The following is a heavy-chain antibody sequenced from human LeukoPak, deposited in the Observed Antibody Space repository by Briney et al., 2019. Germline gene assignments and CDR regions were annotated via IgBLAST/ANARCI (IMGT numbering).Heavy chain of an antibody. CDR2: IYYSGST. CDR1: GGSISSSSYY. J-gene: IGHJ4*02. CDR3: ARHRYSGWYLPHFDY. D-gene: IGHD6-19*01. Sequence: SETLSLTCTVSGGSISSSSYYWGWIRQPPGKGLEWIGSIYYSGSTYYNPSLKSRVTISVDTSKNQFSLKLSSVTAADTAVYYCARHRYSGWYLPHFDYWGQGTLVTVSS. V-gene: IGHV4-39*01.